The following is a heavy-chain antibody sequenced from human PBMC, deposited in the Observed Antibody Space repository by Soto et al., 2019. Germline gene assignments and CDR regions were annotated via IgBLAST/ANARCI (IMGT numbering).Heavy chain of an antibody. CDR2: INDRGSI. CDR1: GGSFSGYY. CDR3: ARESHDILTGPPWVWYFDL. Sequence: QVQLQQWGAGPLRPLETLSLTCGVSGGSFSGYYWAWIRQSPGKGLEWIGEINDRGSINYNPSLKSRVSISVDTSKNHYSLNLRCVTAAATAVYYCARESHDILTGPPWVWYFDLWGRGTLVTVSS. V-gene: IGHV4-34*01. D-gene: IGHD3-9*01. J-gene: IGHJ2*01.